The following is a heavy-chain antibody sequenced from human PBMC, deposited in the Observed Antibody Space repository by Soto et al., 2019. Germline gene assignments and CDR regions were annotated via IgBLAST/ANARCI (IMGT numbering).Heavy chain of an antibody. D-gene: IGHD5-12*01. CDR3: AKATSLRAYSGYDYRGDYFDY. Sequence: GSLRLSCAASGFTFSSYAMSWVRQAPGKGLEWVSAISGSGGSTYYADSVKGRFTISRDNSKNTLYLQMNSLRAEDTAVYYCAKATSLRAYSGYDYRGDYFDYWGQGTLVTVSS. V-gene: IGHV3-23*01. CDR1: GFTFSSYA. CDR2: ISGSGGST. J-gene: IGHJ4*02.